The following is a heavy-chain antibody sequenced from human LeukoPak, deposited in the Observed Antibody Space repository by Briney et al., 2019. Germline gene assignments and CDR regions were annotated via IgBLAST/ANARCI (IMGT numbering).Heavy chain of an antibody. V-gene: IGHV3-15*01. CDR3: TADYYDSSGYYDAD. J-gene: IGHJ4*02. D-gene: IGHD3-22*01. CDR2: IKSKTDGGTT. Sequence: KPGGFLRLSCAASGFTFSNAWMSWVRQAPGKGLEWVGRIKSKTDGGTTDYAAPVKGRFTISRDDSKNTLYLQMNSLKTEDTAVYYCTADYYDSSGYYDADWGQGTLVTVSS. CDR1: GFTFSNAW.